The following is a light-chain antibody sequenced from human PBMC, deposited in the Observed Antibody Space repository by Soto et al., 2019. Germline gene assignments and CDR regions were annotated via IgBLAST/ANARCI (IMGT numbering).Light chain of an antibody. CDR1: HSVSSSY. J-gene: IGKJ1*01. Sequence: EIVLTQSPGTLSLSPGESATLSCRASHSVSSSYLAGYQQKPGQAPRLLIYGASSRVTDIPDKFSGSGSGTDFTLTISSLESEDFAVYYCQQYGSSLWPFGQGTKVELK. V-gene: IGKV3-20*01. CDR2: GAS. CDR3: QQYGSSLWP.